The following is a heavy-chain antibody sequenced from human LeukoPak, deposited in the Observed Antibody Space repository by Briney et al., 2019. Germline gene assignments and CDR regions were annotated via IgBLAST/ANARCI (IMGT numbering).Heavy chain of an antibody. CDR3: ARDMDTAMGGLDY. V-gene: IGHV1-69*06. Sequence: ASVKVSCKASGGTFSSYAISWVRQAPGQGLDWMGGIIPIFGTANYAQKFQGRVTITADKSTSTAYMELSSLRSEDTAVYYCARDMDTAMGGLDYWGQGTLVTVSS. D-gene: IGHD5-18*01. CDR2: IIPIFGTA. CDR1: GGTFSSYA. J-gene: IGHJ4*02.